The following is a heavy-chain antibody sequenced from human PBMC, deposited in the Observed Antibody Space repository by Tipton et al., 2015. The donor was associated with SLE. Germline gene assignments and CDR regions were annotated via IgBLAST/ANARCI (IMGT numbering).Heavy chain of an antibody. J-gene: IGHJ4*02. V-gene: IGHV3-66*02. CDR3: ARDRGGSWFFFDY. CDR1: GFTVSSNY. D-gene: IGHD6-13*01. Sequence: GSLRLSCAASGFTVSSNYMSWVRQAPGKGLEWVSVIYSGGSTYYADSVKGRFTISRDNSKNTLYLQMNSLRAEDTAVYYCARDRGGSWFFFDYWGQGTLVTVSS. CDR2: IYSGGST.